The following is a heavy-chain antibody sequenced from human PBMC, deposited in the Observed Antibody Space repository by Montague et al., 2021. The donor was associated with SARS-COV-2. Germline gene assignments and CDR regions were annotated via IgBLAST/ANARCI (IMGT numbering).Heavy chain of an antibody. CDR1: GFTFSSYG. D-gene: IGHD6-19*01. Sequence: SRRLSCAASGFTFSSYGLHWVRQAPGKGLEWVAVIWFDGSDKYYADSVKGRFTTSRDNSKNTVSLQMNSLRAEDTALYFCARDLGGEALAVAGDYWGQGTLVTVSS. CDR2: IWFDGSDK. V-gene: IGHV3-33*01. CDR3: ARDLGGEALAVAGDY. J-gene: IGHJ4*02.